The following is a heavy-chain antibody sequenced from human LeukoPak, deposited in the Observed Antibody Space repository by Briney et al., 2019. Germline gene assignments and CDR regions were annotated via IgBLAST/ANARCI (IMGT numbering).Heavy chain of an antibody. CDR3: ATGGKYSSSSLLGY. V-gene: IGHV3-23*01. J-gene: IGHJ4*02. CDR2: ITGSGDTT. Sequence: GGSLRLSCAASVFTFNSYVMIWLRQAPGKGLVWVSSITGSGDTTYYADSVEGRFTITRENSKNTLYLQMNTLRAEDTAVYYCATGGKYSSSSLLGYWGQGTLVTVSS. CDR1: VFTFNSYV. D-gene: IGHD6-6*01.